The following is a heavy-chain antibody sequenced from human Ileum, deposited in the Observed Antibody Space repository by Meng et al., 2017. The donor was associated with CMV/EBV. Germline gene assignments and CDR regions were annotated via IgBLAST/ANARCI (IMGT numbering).Heavy chain of an antibody. Sequence: EVQVVESGGXLVKPGGAXRLSCAGSGFSFNSYSMTWVRQAPGKGLEWVASISSSGAYIYYADSMKGRFIISRDNAKNSVFLQMNSLRVEDTAMYYCTREGRGYYPDYWGQGTLVTVSS. J-gene: IGHJ4*02. CDR1: GFSFNSYS. CDR2: ISSSGAYI. V-gene: IGHV3-21*02. D-gene: IGHD3-22*01. CDR3: TREGRGYYPDY.